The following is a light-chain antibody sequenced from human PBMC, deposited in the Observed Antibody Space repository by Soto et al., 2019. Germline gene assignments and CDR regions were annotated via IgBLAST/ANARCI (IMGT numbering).Light chain of an antibody. Sequence: VLTQSPATLSLSPGERATLSCRASQTDSRYLAWYQQKPGQAPRLLISYASNRATGIPARFSGSGSGTDYTLTISSLEPEDFAVYYCQQRSTWPLFTFGGGTKVEI. V-gene: IGKV3-11*01. CDR2: YAS. J-gene: IGKJ4*01. CDR3: QQRSTWPLFT. CDR1: QTDSRY.